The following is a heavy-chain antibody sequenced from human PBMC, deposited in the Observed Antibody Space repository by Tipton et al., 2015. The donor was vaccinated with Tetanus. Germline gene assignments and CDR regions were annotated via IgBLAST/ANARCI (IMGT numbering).Heavy chain of an antibody. CDR3: GRALGSGTTVASGH. CDR1: GFTSESHY. V-gene: IGHV3-48*02. Sequence: SLRLSCAASGFTSESHYMHWVRQTPGKGLEWISYISGSSDSIYYADSVKGRFTISRDNGKNSVYLQMKSLRDEDTAVYYCGRALGSGTTVASGHWGQGSLVTVSS. D-gene: IGHD1-7*01. CDR2: ISGSSDSI. J-gene: IGHJ4*02.